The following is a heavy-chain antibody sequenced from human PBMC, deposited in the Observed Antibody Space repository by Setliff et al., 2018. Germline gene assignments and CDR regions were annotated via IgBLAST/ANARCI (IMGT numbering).Heavy chain of an antibody. Sequence: GSLRLSCASSGFTFSDYYMSWIRQAPGKGLEWVANIKQDGGEKYYVDSVKGRFTISRDNRNNSLYLQMNTLRAEDTAVYYCARGGYSYGYWGQGTLVTVSS. D-gene: IGHD5-18*01. V-gene: IGHV3-7*04. CDR1: GFTFSDYY. CDR2: IKQDGGEK. CDR3: ARGGYSYGY. J-gene: IGHJ4*02.